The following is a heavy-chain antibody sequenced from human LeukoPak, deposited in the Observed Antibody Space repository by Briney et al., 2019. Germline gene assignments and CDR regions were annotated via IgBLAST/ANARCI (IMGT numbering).Heavy chain of an antibody. Sequence: ASVKVSCKASGYTFTSYGISWVRQAPGQGLEWMGWISAYNGNTHYAQKLQGRVTMTTDTSTSTAYMELRSLRSDDTVVYYCARGRDIVVVPAAMEDWFDPRGQGTLVTVSS. CDR1: GYTFTSYG. V-gene: IGHV1-18*01. J-gene: IGHJ5*02. D-gene: IGHD2-2*01. CDR2: ISAYNGNT. CDR3: ARGRDIVVVPAAMEDWFDP.